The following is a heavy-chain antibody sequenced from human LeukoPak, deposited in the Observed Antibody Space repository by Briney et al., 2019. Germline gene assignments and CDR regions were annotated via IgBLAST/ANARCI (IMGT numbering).Heavy chain of an antibody. CDR2: FDPEDGET. CDR1: GYTLTELS. V-gene: IGHV1-24*01. D-gene: IGHD3-10*01. Sequence: ASVKVSCKVSGYTLTELSMHWVRQAPGKGLEWMGGFDPEDGETIYAQKFQGRVTMTEDTSTDTAYIELSSLRSEDTAVYYCATRYTYYYGSRPFDPWGQGTLVTVSS. J-gene: IGHJ5*02. CDR3: ATRYTYYYGSRPFDP.